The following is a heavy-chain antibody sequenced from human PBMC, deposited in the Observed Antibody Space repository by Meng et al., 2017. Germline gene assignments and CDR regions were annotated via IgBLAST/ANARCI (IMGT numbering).Heavy chain of an antibody. CDR2: IERKSDGGTI. J-gene: IGHJ4*02. D-gene: IGHD6-13*01. Sequence: GQLWESGGGLVKPGGSLRLSCVASGLRFTDAWMSWVRQAPGKGLEWVGRIERKSDGGTIYYAAPVKGRFTISRDDSKNTLYLQMDSLINEDTAVYFCATGAAAADHWGQGTLVTVSS. V-gene: IGHV3-15*04. CDR3: ATGAAAADH. CDR1: GLRFTDAW.